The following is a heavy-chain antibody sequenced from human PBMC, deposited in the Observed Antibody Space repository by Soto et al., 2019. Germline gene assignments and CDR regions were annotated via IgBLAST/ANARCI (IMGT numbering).Heavy chain of an antibody. V-gene: IGHV1-18*01. J-gene: IGHJ4*02. CDR3: ARGRYLDY. Sequence: QVHLVQSGAEVKKPGASVKVSCKASGYTFTTYGIAWVRQAPGQWLEWMGWISAYNANTDYAQRLQGRVTITTDTSTSTAHMELRSLRSDDTAVYYCARGRYLDYWGQGTLVTVSS. CDR1: GYTFTTYG. CDR2: ISAYNANT. D-gene: IGHD1-26*01.